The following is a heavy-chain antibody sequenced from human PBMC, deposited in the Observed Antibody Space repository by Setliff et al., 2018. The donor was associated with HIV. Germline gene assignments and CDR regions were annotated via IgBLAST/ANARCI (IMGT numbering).Heavy chain of an antibody. CDR3: ATCRHRPSNWFDP. J-gene: IGHJ5*02. Sequence: TSETLSLTCTVAGGSISSNNYYWGWIRQPPGKGLERIGSIYYSGSTYYNPSLRSRVTISVDTSKNHFSLKLRSVTAADTAMYYCATCRHRPSNWFDPWGQGTVVTVSS. V-gene: IGHV4-39*01. CDR1: GGSISSNNYY. CDR2: IYYSGST.